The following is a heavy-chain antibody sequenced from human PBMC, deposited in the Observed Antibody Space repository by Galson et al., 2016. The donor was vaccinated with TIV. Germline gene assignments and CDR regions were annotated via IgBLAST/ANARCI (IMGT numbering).Heavy chain of an antibody. J-gene: IGHJ6*02. CDR1: GGSISSSNW. CDR3: ARDSHYVPYYYGMDV. Sequence: ETLSLTCAVSGGSISSSNWWSWVRQPPGKGLEWIGEIYHSGSTNYNPSLKSRVTISVDKSKNQFSLKLSPVTAADTAVYYCARDSHYVPYYYGMDVWGQGTTVTVSS. D-gene: IGHD1-26*01. CDR2: IYHSGST. V-gene: IGHV4-4*02.